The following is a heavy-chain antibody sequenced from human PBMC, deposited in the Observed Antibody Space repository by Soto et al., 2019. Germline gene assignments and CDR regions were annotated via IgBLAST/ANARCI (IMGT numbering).Heavy chain of an antibody. CDR3: TGEVASGY. D-gene: IGHD2-8*02. Sequence: QVQLVESGGGVVQPGRSLRLSCAASGFTFSSKGMHWVRQAPGRGLEWVAVISHDGSTKFYADSVKGRFSISRDNSKNTLYLEMNSLTGDDTAVYYCTGEVASGYWGQGTLVTVSS. CDR1: GFTFSSKG. CDR2: ISHDGSTK. J-gene: IGHJ4*02. V-gene: IGHV3-30*03.